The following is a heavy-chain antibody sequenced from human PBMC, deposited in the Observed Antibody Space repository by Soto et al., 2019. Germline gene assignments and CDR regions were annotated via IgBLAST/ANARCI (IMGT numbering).Heavy chain of an antibody. Sequence: GASVKVSCKASGGTFSSYAISWVRQAPGQGLEWMGGIIPIFGTANYAQKFQGRVTITADESTSTAYMELSSLRSEDTAVYYCARDLGLLEAVAGTAFDYWGQGTLVTVSS. J-gene: IGHJ4*02. CDR2: IIPIFGTA. CDR1: GGTFSSYA. CDR3: ARDLGLLEAVAGTAFDY. V-gene: IGHV1-69*13. D-gene: IGHD6-19*01.